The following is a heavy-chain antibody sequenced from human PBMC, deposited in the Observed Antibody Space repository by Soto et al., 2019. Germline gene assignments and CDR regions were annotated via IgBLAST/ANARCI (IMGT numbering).Heavy chain of an antibody. Sequence: GASVKVSCKASGGTFSSYAISWVRQAPGQGLEWMGGIIPIFGTANYAQKFQGRVTITADKSTSTAYMELSSLRSEDTAVYYCARVPNPGYSSGWYTYYGMDVWGQGTTVTV. J-gene: IGHJ6*02. CDR2: IIPIFGTA. V-gene: IGHV1-69*06. CDR1: GGTFSSYA. CDR3: ARVPNPGYSSGWYTYYGMDV. D-gene: IGHD6-19*01.